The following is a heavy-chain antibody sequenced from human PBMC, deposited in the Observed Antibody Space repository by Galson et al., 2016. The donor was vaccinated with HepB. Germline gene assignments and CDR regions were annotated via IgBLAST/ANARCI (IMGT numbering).Heavy chain of an antibody. V-gene: IGHV3-48*03. D-gene: IGHD3-10*01. J-gene: IGHJ4*02. Sequence: SLRLSCAASGCTRSRYEMNWVRQAPGKGLEWVSYISSSGTTIYYADSVKGRFTLTRYNAKNSLYLQMNSLRDEDTAVYFCARVLFGSGSYWCLDVWGQGTLVTVSS. CDR1: GCTRSRYE. CDR3: ARVLFGSGSYWCLDV. CDR2: ISSSGTTI.